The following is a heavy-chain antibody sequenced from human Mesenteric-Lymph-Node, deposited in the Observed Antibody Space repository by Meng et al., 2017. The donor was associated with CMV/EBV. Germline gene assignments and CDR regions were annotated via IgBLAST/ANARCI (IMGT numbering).Heavy chain of an antibody. D-gene: IGHD3-16*01. CDR1: GFTFYNYA. J-gene: IGHJ4*02. CDR2: ISGSGDRT. V-gene: IGHV3-23*01. Sequence: GGSLRLSCAASGFTFYNYAMTWVRQAPGKGLEWVSTISGSGDRTFYGDSAKGRFTISRDNSKSMLFLQMNSLRAEDTATYYCAKDTGMLPYYFDYWGQGTLVTVSS. CDR3: AKDTGMLPYYFDY.